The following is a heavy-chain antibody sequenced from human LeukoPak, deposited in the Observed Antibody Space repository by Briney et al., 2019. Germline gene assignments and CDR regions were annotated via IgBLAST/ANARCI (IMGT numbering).Heavy chain of an antibody. CDR2: MNPNSGNT. V-gene: IGHV1-8*01. Sequence: ASVTVSCKASGYTFTSYDINWVRQATGQGREWMGWMNPNSGNTGYAQKFQGRVTMTRNTSISTAYMELSSLRSEDTAVYYCARGLLYSGYDWGYWGQGTLVTVSS. CDR3: ARGLLYSGYDWGY. J-gene: IGHJ4*02. CDR1: GYTFTSYD. D-gene: IGHD5-12*01.